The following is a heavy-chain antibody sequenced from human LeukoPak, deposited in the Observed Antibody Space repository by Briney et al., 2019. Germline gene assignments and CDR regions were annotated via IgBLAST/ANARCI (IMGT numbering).Heavy chain of an antibody. CDR1: GYTFTGYY. CDR3: ATDVREDSWLDLDY. D-gene: IGHD6-19*01. J-gene: IGHJ4*02. Sequence: ASVKVSCKASGYTFTGYYMHWVRQAPGQGLEWMGRINPNSGGTNYAQKFQGRATMTRDTSISTAYMELSRLRSDDTAVYYCATDVREDSWLDLDYWGQGTLVTVSS. V-gene: IGHV1-2*06. CDR2: INPNSGGT.